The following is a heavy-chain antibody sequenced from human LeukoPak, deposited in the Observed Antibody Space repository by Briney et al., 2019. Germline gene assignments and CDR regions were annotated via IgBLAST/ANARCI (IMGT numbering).Heavy chain of an antibody. J-gene: IGHJ4*02. CDR1: GFTFSSYS. CDR3: ARLVWDTTMADGDIDS. Sequence: KTGGSLRLSCAASGFTFSSYSMNWVRQAPGKGLEWVSSISSASTYIYYADSVKGRFTISRDNAKNSLYLQMNSLRDEDTAMYYCARLVWDTTMADGDIDSWGQGTLLIVSS. V-gene: IGHV3-21*01. CDR2: ISSASTYI. D-gene: IGHD5-18*01.